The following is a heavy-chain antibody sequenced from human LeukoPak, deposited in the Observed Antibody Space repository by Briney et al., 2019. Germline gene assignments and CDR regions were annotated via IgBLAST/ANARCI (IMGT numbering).Heavy chain of an antibody. CDR1: GYTFTSYA. D-gene: IGHD1-14*01. Sequence: GASVKVTCKASGYTFTSYAMNWVRQAPGQGLEWMGWINTNTGNPTYAQGFTGRFVFSLDTSVSTAYLQISSLKAEDTAVYYCARDHGRNNYYYYYMDVWGKGTTVTVSS. CDR3: ARDHGRNNYYYYYMDV. CDR2: INTNTGNP. J-gene: IGHJ6*03. V-gene: IGHV7-4-1*02.